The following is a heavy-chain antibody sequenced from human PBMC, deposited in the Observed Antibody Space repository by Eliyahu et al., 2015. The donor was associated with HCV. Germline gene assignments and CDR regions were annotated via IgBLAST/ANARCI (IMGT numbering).Heavy chain of an antibody. CDR1: GGSISSYY. D-gene: IGHD3-16*01. CDR2: IYYSGST. J-gene: IGHJ6*02. CDR3: ARLEGSYDYVWGSPPGGMDV. V-gene: IGHV4-59*12. Sequence: QVQLQESGPGLVKPSETLSLTCTVSGGSISSYYWSWIRQPPGKGLEWIGYIYYSGSTNYNPSLKSRVTISVDTSKNQFSLKLSSVTAADTAVYYCARLEGSYDYVWGSPPGGMDVWGQGTTVTVSS.